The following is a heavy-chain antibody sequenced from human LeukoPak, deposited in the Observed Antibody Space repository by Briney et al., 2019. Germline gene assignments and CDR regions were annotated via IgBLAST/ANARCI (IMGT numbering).Heavy chain of an antibody. CDR2: ISSSGSTI. CDR3: AKGDSFGSGWYVWFAP. V-gene: IGHV3-48*03. D-gene: IGHD6-19*01. Sequence: GGSLRLSCAASGFTFSSYEMNWVRQAPGKGLEWVSYISSSGSTIHYADSVKGRFTISRDNAKNSLYLQMDSLKAADTAVYYCAKGDSFGSGWYVWFAPWGQGTLVTVSS. J-gene: IGHJ5*02. CDR1: GFTFSSYE.